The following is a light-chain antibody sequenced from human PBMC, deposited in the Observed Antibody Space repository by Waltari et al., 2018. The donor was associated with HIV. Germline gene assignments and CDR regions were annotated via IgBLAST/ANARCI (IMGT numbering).Light chain of an antibody. CDR2: DAS. CDR3: QQRSTWPPAPT. V-gene: IGKV3-11*01. Sequence: EIVLTQSPATLSLSPGERATLSCRASQSVDTYLARYQQKSGQSPRLLIYDASIRATGIPARFSGSGSGTDFTLTISSLEPEDFAVYYCQQRSTWPPAPTFGGGTKVEIK. CDR1: QSVDTY. J-gene: IGKJ4*01.